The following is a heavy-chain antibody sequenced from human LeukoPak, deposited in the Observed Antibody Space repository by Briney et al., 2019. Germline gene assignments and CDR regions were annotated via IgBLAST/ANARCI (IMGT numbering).Heavy chain of an antibody. CDR3: AKYGPQDSGSSHFDY. V-gene: IGHV3-74*01. CDR2: TNEDGTII. Sequence: GGSLRLSCAASGFTFSRFWMHWVRQAPGMGLVWVSRTNEDGTIINYADSVKGRFAISRDNAKNTLYLQMNSLRAEDTAIYYCAKYGPQDSGSSHFDYWGQGALVTVSS. D-gene: IGHD1-26*01. CDR1: GFTFSRFW. J-gene: IGHJ4*02.